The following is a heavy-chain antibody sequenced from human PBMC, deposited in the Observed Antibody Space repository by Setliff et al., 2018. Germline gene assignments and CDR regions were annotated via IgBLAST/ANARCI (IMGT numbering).Heavy chain of an antibody. V-gene: IGHV3-15*01. Sequence: PGGSLRLSCAASGFTFSNAWMSWVRQAPGKGLEWVGRIKSKTDGGTTDYAAPVKGRFTISRDNSKNTLSLQMNSLRPDDTAVYYCAKDIYGSGSYAVGGYFDYWGQGTQVTVSS. J-gene: IGHJ4*02. D-gene: IGHD3-10*01. CDR3: AKDIYGSGSYAVGGYFDY. CDR1: GFTFSNAW. CDR2: IKSKTDGGTT.